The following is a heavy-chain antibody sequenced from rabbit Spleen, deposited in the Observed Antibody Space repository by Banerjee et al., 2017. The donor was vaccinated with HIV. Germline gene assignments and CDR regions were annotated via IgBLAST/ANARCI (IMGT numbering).Heavy chain of an antibody. J-gene: IGHJ4*01. D-gene: IGHD2-1*01. CDR2: INIVTGKS. V-gene: IGHV1S45*01. CDR1: GVSLHDKDV. CDR3: ARGSATMTMVITGYYLSL. Sequence: EQLEESGGGLVQPEGSLTLTCKASGVSLHDKDVMCWVRQAPGKGLEWIACINIVTGKSVYARWAKGRFTMSRTSSTTVTLQMTSLTAADTATYFCARGSATMTMVITGYYLSLWGPGTLVPVS.